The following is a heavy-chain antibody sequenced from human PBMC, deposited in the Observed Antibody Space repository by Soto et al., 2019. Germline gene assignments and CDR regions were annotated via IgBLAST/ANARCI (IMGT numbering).Heavy chain of an antibody. CDR3: ARGSNGYHFDY. CDR1: GFTFSRYA. D-gene: IGHD5-12*01. Sequence: EVQLVESGGGLVQPGGSLRLSCAASGFTFSRYAMHWVRQAPGKGLEYVSAISSNGGSTDYANSVKGRFTISRDNSKNTLYLQMGRLRAEDMAVYYCARGSNGYHFDYWGQGTLVTVSS. CDR2: ISSNGGST. J-gene: IGHJ4*02. V-gene: IGHV3-64*01.